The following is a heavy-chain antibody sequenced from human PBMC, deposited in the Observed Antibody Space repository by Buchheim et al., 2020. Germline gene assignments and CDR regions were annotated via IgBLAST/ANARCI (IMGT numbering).Heavy chain of an antibody. CDR2: IYYSGST. CDR1: GGSVSSGSYY. J-gene: IGHJ6*03. Sequence: QVQLQESGPGLVKPSETLSLTCTVSGGSVSSGSYYWSWIRQPPGKGLEWIGYIYYSGSTNYNPSLKSRVTISVDTSKNQFSLKLSSVTAADTAVYYCARDPGRDGGSYPNYYYYYYMDVWGKGTT. V-gene: IGHV4-61*01. D-gene: IGHD1-26*01. CDR3: ARDPGRDGGSYPNYYYYYYMDV.